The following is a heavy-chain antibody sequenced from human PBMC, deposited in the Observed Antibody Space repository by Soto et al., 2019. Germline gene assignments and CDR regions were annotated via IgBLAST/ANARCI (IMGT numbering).Heavy chain of an antibody. CDR3: ARGGGWFDP. Sequence: SETLSLTCTVSGGSTTPHYWSWIRQSPGKGLEWIAYIFSSGTAYYNPSLKSRVTISIDTSKNQFSLRLTSVTAADTGMYYCARGGGWFDPWGQGTLVTVSS. V-gene: IGHV4-59*11. CDR2: IFSSGTA. CDR1: GGSTTPHY. J-gene: IGHJ5*02.